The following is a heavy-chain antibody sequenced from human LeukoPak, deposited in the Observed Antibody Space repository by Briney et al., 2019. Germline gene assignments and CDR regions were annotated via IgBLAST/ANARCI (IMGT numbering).Heavy chain of an antibody. J-gene: IGHJ4*02. Sequence: SETLSLTCTVSGGSISSGGYSWSWIRQHPGKGLEWIGYIYYSGSTYYNPSLKSRVTISVDTSKNQFSLKLSSVTAADTAGYYCARGPEMKRDSSGYYYNWGQGTLVIVSS. CDR3: ARGPEMKRDSSGYYYN. V-gene: IGHV4-31*03. CDR1: GGSISSGGYS. CDR2: IYYSGST. D-gene: IGHD3-22*01.